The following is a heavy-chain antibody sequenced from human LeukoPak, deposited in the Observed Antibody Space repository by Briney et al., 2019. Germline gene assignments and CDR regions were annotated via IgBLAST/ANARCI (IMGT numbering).Heavy chain of an antibody. J-gene: IGHJ6*04. CDR2: IDPSDSYT. CDR3: ATRSPDYDILTGLHWGYYAMDV. CDR1: GYSFTSYW. Sequence: GESLKIFCKGSGYSFTSYWISWVRQMPGKGLEWMGRIDPSDSYTNYSPSFQGHVTISADKSISTAYLQWSSLKASDTAIYYCATRSPDYDILTGLHWGYYAMDVWGKGTTVTVSS. D-gene: IGHD3-9*01. V-gene: IGHV5-10-1*01.